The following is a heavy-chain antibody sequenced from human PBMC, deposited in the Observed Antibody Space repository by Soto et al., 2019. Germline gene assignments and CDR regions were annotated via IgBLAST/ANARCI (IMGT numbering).Heavy chain of an antibody. CDR1: GFTFSSYW. J-gene: IGHJ4*02. V-gene: IGHV3-74*01. D-gene: IGHD6-19*01. Sequence: GGSLRLFCEASGFTFSSYWMYWVRQAPGKGLVWVSRTNSDGSDTSYADSVKGRFTISRDNAKNTLYLQMNSLRAEDTAVYYCARDRGWSLFDYWGQGTLVTVSS. CDR2: TNSDGSDT. CDR3: ARDRGWSLFDY.